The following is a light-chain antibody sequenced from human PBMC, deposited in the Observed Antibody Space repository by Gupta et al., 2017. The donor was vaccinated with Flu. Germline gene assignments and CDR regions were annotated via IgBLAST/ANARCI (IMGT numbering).Light chain of an antibody. Sequence: QSVLTQPPSVSGAPGQRVTISCTGSSSNIGAGYDVHWYQQVPGTAPKLLIYGNSNRPSGVPDRFSGPKSGTSASLAITGLQAEDEADYYCQSYDSSLSGFYVFGTGTKVTVL. V-gene: IGLV1-40*01. CDR1: SSNIGAGYD. CDR3: QSYDSSLSGFYV. CDR2: GNS. J-gene: IGLJ1*01.